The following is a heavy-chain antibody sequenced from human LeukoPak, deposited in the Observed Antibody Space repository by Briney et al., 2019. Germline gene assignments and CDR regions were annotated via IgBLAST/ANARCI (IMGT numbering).Heavy chain of an antibody. CDR3: AKSGASPLYHMDV. CDR2: LTGSSATA. CDR1: GFRLRNYG. D-gene: IGHD1-26*01. V-gene: IGHV3-23*01. Sequence: GGSLRLSCAPSGFRLRNYGVDWVRQAPGKGLEWVSGLTGSSATAYHAGSVKGRFTTSRDDSKNTVYLQMSSLRVDDTAIYYCAKSGASPLYHMDVWGKGATVTVSS. J-gene: IGHJ6*03.